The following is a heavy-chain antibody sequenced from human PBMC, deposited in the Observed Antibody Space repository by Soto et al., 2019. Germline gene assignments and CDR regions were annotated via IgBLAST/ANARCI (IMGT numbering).Heavy chain of an antibody. CDR3: AARGSRDYYMDG. CDR1: GFTFSSSA. V-gene: IGHV1-58*01. CDR2: IVVGTGNT. D-gene: IGHD2-2*01. J-gene: IGHJ6*03. Sequence: GASVKVSCKASGFTFSSSALQWVRQARGQRLEWIGWIVVGTGNTNYAQKFQERVTITRDMSTSTAYMELNSLRSDDTAVYYCAARGSRDYYMDGCGKGTTVTVSS.